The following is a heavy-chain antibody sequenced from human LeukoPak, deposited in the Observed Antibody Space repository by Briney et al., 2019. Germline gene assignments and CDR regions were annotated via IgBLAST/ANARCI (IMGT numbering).Heavy chain of an antibody. Sequence: GGSLRLSCAASGFTFSSYWMSWVRQAPGKGLEWVANIKQDGSNKYYADSVKGRFTISRDNSKNTLYLQMNSLRAEDTAVYYCAKEMYYYGSVTFWGQGTLVTVSS. V-gene: IGHV3-7*01. D-gene: IGHD3-10*01. CDR1: GFTFSSYW. CDR2: IKQDGSNK. J-gene: IGHJ4*02. CDR3: AKEMYYYGSVTF.